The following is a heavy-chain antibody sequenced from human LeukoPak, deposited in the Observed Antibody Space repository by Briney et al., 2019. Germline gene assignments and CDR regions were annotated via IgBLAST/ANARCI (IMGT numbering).Heavy chain of an antibody. V-gene: IGHV4-59*01. Sequence: SETLSLTCTVSGGSINNYYWNWIRQPPGKGLEWIGYIYYSGSTSYNPSLKSRVTISVDTSKNQFSLKLSSVTAADTAVYYCARDGVTYDAFDIWGQGTMVTVSS. CDR3: ARDGVTYDAFDI. J-gene: IGHJ3*02. D-gene: IGHD2-21*02. CDR1: GGSINNYY. CDR2: IYYSGST.